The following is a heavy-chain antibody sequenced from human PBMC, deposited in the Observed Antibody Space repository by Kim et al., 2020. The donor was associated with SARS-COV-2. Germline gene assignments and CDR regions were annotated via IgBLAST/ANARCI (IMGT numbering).Heavy chain of an antibody. V-gene: IGHV3-33*01. CDR1: GFTFSSYV. D-gene: IGHD2-2*02. CDR3: ARGGACSSTSCYTSYFDY. J-gene: IGHJ4*02. CDR2: IWYDGSNK. Sequence: GGSLRLSCAASGFTFSSYVMHWVRQAPGKGLEWVAVIWYDGSNKYYADSVKGRFTISRDNSKNTLYLQMNSLRAEDTAVYYCARGGACSSTSCYTSYFDYWGQGTLVTVSS.